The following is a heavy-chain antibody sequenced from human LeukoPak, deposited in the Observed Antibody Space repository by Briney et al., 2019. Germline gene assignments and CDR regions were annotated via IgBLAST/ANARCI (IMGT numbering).Heavy chain of an antibody. CDR2: ISYDGSNK. CDR3: AREDSSSWCPDY. J-gene: IGHJ4*02. D-gene: IGHD6-13*01. V-gene: IGHV3-30*04. CDR1: GFTFSSYA. Sequence: GGSLRLSCAASGFTFSSYAMHWVRQAPGKGLEWVAVISYDGSNKYYADSVKGRFTISRDNSKNTLYLQMNGLRAEDTAVYYCAREDSSSWCPDYWGQGTLVTVSS.